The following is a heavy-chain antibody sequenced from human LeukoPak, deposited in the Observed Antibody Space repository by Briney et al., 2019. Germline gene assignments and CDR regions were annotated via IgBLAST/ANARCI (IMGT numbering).Heavy chain of an antibody. CDR2: IKQDGSEK. CDR3: AGDIYTAMAHIDY. J-gene: IGHJ4*02. Sequence: PGGSLRLSCAASGFSFSSYWMSWVRQAPGKGLEWVANIKQDGSEKYYVDSVKGRFTISRVNAKNSLYLQMNSLRAEDTAVYYCAGDIYTAMAHIDYWGQGTLVTVSS. CDR1: GFSFSSYW. D-gene: IGHD5-18*01. V-gene: IGHV3-7*01.